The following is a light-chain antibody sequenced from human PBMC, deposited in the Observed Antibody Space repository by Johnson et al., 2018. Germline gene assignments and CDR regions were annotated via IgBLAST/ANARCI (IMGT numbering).Light chain of an antibody. V-gene: IGLV1-51*02. CDR3: GTWDSSLSAGNA. CDR2: ENN. J-gene: IGLJ1*01. CDR1: SSNIGNNY. Sequence: QSVLTQPPSVSAAPGQKVTISCSGSSSNIGNNYVSWYQQLPGTAPKLLIYENNKRPSGIPDRFSGSKSGTSATLGITGLQTGDEADYYCGTWDSSLSAGNAVETGTKVTVL.